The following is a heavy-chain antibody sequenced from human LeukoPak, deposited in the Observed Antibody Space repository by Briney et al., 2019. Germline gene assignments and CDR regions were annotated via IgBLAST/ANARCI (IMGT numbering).Heavy chain of an antibody. CDR2: TSYDGNNK. Sequence: GGSLRLSCAASGFTFSSYAMHWVRQAPGKGLEWVAVTSYDGNNKYYADSVKGRFTISRDNSKNTLYLQMNSLRAEDTAVYYCAKVESGYGGNGDAFDIWGQGTMVTVSS. CDR1: GFTFSSYA. CDR3: AKVESGYGGNGDAFDI. J-gene: IGHJ3*02. V-gene: IGHV3-30*04. D-gene: IGHD4-23*01.